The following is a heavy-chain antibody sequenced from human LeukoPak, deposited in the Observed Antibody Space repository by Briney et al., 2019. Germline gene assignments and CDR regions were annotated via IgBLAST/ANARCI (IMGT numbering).Heavy chain of an antibody. CDR2: IFYSGNT. J-gene: IGHJ4*02. CDR3: ARLFDS. CDR1: GGSISGSTYY. V-gene: IGHV4-39*01. Sequence: SETLSLTCTVSGGSISGSTYYWGWVRQPPGKGLEWIGKIFYSGNTYYSPSLQSRVTMSADTSKNQFSLRLSSVTAADTALYYGARLFDSWGQGIQVTVSS.